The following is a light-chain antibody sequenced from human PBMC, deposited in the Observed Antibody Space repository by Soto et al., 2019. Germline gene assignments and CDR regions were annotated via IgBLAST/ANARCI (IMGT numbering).Light chain of an antibody. CDR2: AAS. V-gene: IGKV1-16*02. Sequence: DIQMTQSPSSLSASVGDRVTITCRASQDIRNYLSSFQQKTGKDPTSLIYAASSLQSGVPSKCCGSGAGTDFSLIISSMQPEDFATYYCHHYNRYPLTFGGGTKVEIK. CDR3: HHYNRYPLT. J-gene: IGKJ4*01. CDR1: QDIRNY.